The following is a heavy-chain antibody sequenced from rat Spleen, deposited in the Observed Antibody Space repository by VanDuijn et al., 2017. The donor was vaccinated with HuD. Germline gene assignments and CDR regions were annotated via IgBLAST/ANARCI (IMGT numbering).Heavy chain of an antibody. CDR1: GFSLTSYH. V-gene: IGHV2-32*01. CDR3: ARDSPYLLLQWDY. Sequence: QVQLKESGPGLVQPSQTLSLTCTVSGFSLTSYHVHWVRQPPGKGLEWMGVMWNNGDTSYNSALKSRLSISKDTSKSQVFLKMNSLQTEDTATYYCARDSPYLLLQWDYWGQGVMVTVSS. CDR2: MWNNGDT. J-gene: IGHJ2*01. D-gene: IGHD1-1*01.